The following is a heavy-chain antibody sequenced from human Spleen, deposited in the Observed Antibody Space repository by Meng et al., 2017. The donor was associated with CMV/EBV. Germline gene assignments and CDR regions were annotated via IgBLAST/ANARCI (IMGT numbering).Heavy chain of an antibody. Sequence: SETLPLTCAIYSGAFSGYYWSWIRQPPGKGLEWIGEINHSGSTNYNPSPKSRVTISVDTAKNQFSLKLSSVTAADTAVYYCASVFCSSTSFFSGYGMDVWGQGTTVTVSS. CDR3: ASVFCSSTSFFSGYGMDV. J-gene: IGHJ6*02. D-gene: IGHD2-2*01. CDR2: INHSGST. CDR1: SGAFSGYY. V-gene: IGHV4-34*01.